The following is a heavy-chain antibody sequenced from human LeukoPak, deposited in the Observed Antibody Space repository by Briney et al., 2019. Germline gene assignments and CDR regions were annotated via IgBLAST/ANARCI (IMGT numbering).Heavy chain of an antibody. V-gene: IGHV4-4*07. J-gene: IGHJ5*02. CDR1: GGSISIYY. CDR3: ARDPYYYDSSGYS. Sequence: PSETLSLTCTVSGGSISIYYWSWIRQPAGKELEWIGRIYTSGSTNYNPSLKSRVTISVDTSKNQFSLKLSSVTAADTAVYYCARDPYYYDSSGYSWGQGTLVTVSS. CDR2: IYTSGST. D-gene: IGHD3-22*01.